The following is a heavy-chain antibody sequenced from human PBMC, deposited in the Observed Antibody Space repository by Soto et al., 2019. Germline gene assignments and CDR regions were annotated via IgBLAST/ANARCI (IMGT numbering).Heavy chain of an antibody. CDR3: ASANFGAVIYIDV. CDR2: IYPSGAT. Sequence: QLQESGLGLVKPSQTLSLTCGVSGASISTGCYTWTSIRQPPGKGLEWIGYIYPSGATYYNPSLKSRVTISVDRSKNRLSLNVTAVPAADTAVYYCASANFGAVIYIDVWGQGTTVTVSS. V-gene: IGHV4-30-2*01. CDR1: GASISTGCYT. J-gene: IGHJ6*01. D-gene: IGHD3-3*01.